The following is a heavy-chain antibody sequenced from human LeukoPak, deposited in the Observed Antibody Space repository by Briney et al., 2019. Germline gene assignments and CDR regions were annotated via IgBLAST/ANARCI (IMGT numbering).Heavy chain of an antibody. CDR3: ARVNSARWFFDG. J-gene: IGHJ4*02. D-gene: IGHD3-9*01. V-gene: IGHV5-51*01. CDR1: GYTIGRFGSYW. CDR2: IYPIDSDT. Sequence: GEALKIPCKGSGYTIGRFGSYWIAWERPMPGKGLEWMGSIYPIDSDTRYNPSFEGQVTVSVDRSISTVYLQWSSLKASDTAMYYCARVNSARWFFDGWCQGGLLTVSS.